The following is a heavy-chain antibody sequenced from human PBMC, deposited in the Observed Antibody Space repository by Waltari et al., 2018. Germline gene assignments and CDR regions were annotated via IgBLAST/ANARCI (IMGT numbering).Heavy chain of an antibody. V-gene: IGHV3-21*01. J-gene: IGHJ3*02. CDR3: AKTPDYYGSGSPLDI. CDR1: GFTFSSYS. CDR2: ISSSSSYI. Sequence: EVQLVESGGGLVKPGGSLRLSCAASGFTFSSYSMNWVRQAPGKGLEWVSSISSSSSYIYYADSVKGRFTISRDNSKNTLYLQMNSLRAEDTAVYYCAKTPDYYGSGSPLDIWGQGTMVTVSS. D-gene: IGHD3-10*01.